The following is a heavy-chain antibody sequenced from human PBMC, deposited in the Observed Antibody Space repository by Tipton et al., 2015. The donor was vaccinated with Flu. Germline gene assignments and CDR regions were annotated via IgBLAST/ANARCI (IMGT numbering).Heavy chain of an antibody. Sequence: SLRLSCEASGFSFSTYGMHWVRQAPGKGLEWVAFISHDGRKEFSADFVKGRFTISRDNSKNMLFLEVDSLIIQDTAVYYCAKDLEAGVLYGMDVWGQGTTVTVSS. D-gene: IGHD2-8*01. V-gene: IGHV3-33*05. J-gene: IGHJ6*02. CDR3: AKDLEAGVLYGMDV. CDR2: ISHDGRKE. CDR1: GFSFSTYG.